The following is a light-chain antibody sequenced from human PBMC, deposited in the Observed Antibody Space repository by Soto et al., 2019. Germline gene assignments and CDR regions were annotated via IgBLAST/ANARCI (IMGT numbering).Light chain of an antibody. V-gene: IGKV3-11*01. J-gene: IGKJ1*01. Sequence: EIVLTQFPCTLSLSPGERATLSCRASQSVSNNLAWYQQKPGQAPRLLIYDASKRATGIPARFSGSGFGTDYTLTISSLEPEDFAVYYCQQRSKWRTFGQGTKVDIK. CDR1: QSVSNN. CDR3: QQRSKWRT. CDR2: DAS.